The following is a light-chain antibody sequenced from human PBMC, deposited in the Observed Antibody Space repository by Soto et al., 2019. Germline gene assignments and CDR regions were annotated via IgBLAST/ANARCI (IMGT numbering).Light chain of an antibody. CDR2: SAS. CDR1: QGVNID. CDR3: QQYNAWPLT. Sequence: EIVLTQSPATLSVSPGESATLSCRASQGVNIDLVWYQQKPGQAPKLLMFSASARVTGIPARFIGGGSETEFTLTISSLQPEDSAVYYCQQYNAWPLTFGPGTKVEIK. J-gene: IGKJ3*01. V-gene: IGKV3D-15*01.